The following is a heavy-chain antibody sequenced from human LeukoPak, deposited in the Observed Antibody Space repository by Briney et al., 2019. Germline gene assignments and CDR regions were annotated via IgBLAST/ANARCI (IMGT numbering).Heavy chain of an antibody. D-gene: IGHD5-24*01. CDR2: FSGTGTNT. CDR3: ASFNLDV. J-gene: IGHJ6*02. CDR1: GFIVSSNY. Sequence: PGGSLRLSCAASGFIVSSNYMNWVRQAPGKGLEWVSGFSGTGTNTYYAESVKGRFTISRDSSKNTLYLQMSSVRAEDTAVYYCASFNLDVWGQGTTVIVSS. V-gene: IGHV3-23*01.